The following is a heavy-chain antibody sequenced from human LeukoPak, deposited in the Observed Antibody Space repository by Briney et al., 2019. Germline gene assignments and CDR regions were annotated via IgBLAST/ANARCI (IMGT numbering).Heavy chain of an antibody. Sequence: GGSLRLSCAASEFIFSSYGMSWVRQAPGKGLEWVSAISASGGGTYYADSVRGRFTISRDNSRNTLYLQMNSLRAEDTAIYYCAKKVTPGALLYGPFDYWGQGTLVTVSS. V-gene: IGHV3-23*01. CDR3: AKKVTPGALLYGPFDY. CDR1: EFIFSSYG. J-gene: IGHJ4*02. CDR2: ISASGGGT. D-gene: IGHD4-23*01.